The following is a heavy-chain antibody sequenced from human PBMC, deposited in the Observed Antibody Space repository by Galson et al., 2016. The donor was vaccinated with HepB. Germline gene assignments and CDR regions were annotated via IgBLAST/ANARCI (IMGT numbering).Heavy chain of an antibody. CDR3: AKDGLGGYGDYCCGIFDI. D-gene: IGHD4-17*01. Sequence: SLRLSCAASGLSLSPYAMSWGRQAPGKGLEWVSGISASGSGKTYADSVRGRFILSRDNSNNKLFLQMNSLKTEDTAIYYCAKDGLGGYGDYCCGIFDIWGRGTEVTVSS. CDR2: ISASGSGK. V-gene: IGHV3-23*01. CDR1: GLSLSPYA. J-gene: IGHJ3*02.